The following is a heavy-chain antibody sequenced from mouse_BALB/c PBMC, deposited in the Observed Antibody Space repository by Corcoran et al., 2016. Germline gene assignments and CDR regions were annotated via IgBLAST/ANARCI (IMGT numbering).Heavy chain of an antibody. CDR3: ARESPYYAMDY. CDR1: GFNIKDTY. CDR2: IDPANGNT. J-gene: IGHJ4*01. Sequence: EVQLQQSGAELVKPGASVKLSCTASGFNIKDTYMHWVKQRPEQGLEWIGRIDPANGNTKYDPKFQGKATITAETSSNTAYLQLSSLTSEDNAVYYCARESPYYAMDYWGQGTSVTVSS. V-gene: IGHV14-3*02.